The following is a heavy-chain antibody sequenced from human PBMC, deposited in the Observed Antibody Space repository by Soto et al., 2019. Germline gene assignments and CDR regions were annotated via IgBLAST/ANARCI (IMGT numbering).Heavy chain of an antibody. CDR1: GFTVSSNY. CDR3: ARSPAAAATYYFDY. Sequence: GGSLRLSCAASGFTVSSNYMSWVRQAPGKGLEWVSVIYSGGSTYYADSVKGRFTISRDNPKNTLYLQMNSLRAEDTAVYYCARSPAAAATYYFDYWGQGTLVTVSS. D-gene: IGHD6-13*01. J-gene: IGHJ4*02. CDR2: IYSGGST. V-gene: IGHV3-53*01.